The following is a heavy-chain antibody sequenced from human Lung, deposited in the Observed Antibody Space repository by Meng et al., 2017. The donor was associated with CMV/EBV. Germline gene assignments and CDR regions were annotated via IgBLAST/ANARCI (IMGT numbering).Heavy chain of an antibody. J-gene: IGHJ3*02. V-gene: IGHV3-43D*03. D-gene: IGHD4-17*01. CDR3: ARDRKDGDYASGAFDI. CDR1: GFTFDDYA. Sequence: GEXXKISCAASGFTFDDYAMHWVRQAPGKGLEWVSLISWDGGSTYYADSVKGRFTISRDNSKNSLYLQMNSLRAEDTALYYCARDRKDGDYASGAFDIWGQGTXVTVSS. CDR2: ISWDGGST.